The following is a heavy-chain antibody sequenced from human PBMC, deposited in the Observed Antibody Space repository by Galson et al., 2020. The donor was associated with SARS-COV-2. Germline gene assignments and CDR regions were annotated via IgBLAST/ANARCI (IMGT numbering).Heavy chain of an antibody. V-gene: IGHV4-30-2*01. Sequence: SATLSLTCAVSGTSTSRSYYSWNWLRQPPGKGLEWIRYIPYSGGTYYNPSLKSRVTISGDRSKNQFSLRLSSVTAADTAVYYCARLHYGEYAPEAFDIWGPGTRVTVAS. J-gene: IGHJ3*02. D-gene: IGHD4-17*01. CDR3: ARLHYGEYAPEAFDI. CDR1: GTSTSRSYYS. CDR2: IPYSGGT.